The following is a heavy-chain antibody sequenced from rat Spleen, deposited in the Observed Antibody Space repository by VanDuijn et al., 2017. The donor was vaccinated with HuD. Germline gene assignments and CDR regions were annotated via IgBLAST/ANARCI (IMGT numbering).Heavy chain of an antibody. Sequence: EVQLMESGGGLVQPGRSLKLSCVASGFTFSDYGMNWIRQAPGKGLEWIAYISSGSGTIYYADTVKGRFTISRDNAKNTLYLQLSSLRSEDTALYYRARHDSGKYAYFDYWGQGVMVQVSS. V-gene: IGHV5-34*01. CDR3: ARHDSGKYAYFDY. J-gene: IGHJ2*01. CDR1: GFTFSDYG. CDR2: ISSGSGTI. D-gene: IGHD1-7*01.